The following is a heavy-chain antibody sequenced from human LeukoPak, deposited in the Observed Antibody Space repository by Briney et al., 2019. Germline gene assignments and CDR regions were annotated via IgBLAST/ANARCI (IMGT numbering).Heavy chain of an antibody. CDR2: INGDGSGT. V-gene: IGHV3-74*01. J-gene: IGHJ4*02. CDR3: AKASSGYDDYFDY. D-gene: IGHD5-12*01. Sequence: GGSLRLSCAASGFTLFNIYWMHWVRQAPGKGLVWVSHINGDGSGTSYADSVRGRFTVSRDNAKNTLYLQMNSLRAEDTAVYYCAKASSGYDDYFDYWGQGTLVTVSS. CDR1: GFTLFNIYW.